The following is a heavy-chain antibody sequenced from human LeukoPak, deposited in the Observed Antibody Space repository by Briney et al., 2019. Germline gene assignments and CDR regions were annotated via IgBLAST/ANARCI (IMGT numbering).Heavy chain of an antibody. D-gene: IGHD3-9*01. J-gene: IGHJ4*02. Sequence: SETLSLTCTVSGGSISSGSYYWSWIRQPAGKGLEWIGRIYTSGSTNYNPSLKSRVTISVDTSKNQFSLKLSSVTAADTAVYYCARRPSKYYDILTGYYRSEFDYWGQGTLVTVSS. CDR1: GGSISSGSYY. CDR3: ARRPSKYYDILTGYYRSEFDY. CDR2: IYTSGST. V-gene: IGHV4-61*02.